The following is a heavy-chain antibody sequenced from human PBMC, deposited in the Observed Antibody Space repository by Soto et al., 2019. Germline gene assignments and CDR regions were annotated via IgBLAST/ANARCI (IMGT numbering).Heavy chain of an antibody. D-gene: IGHD4-17*01. Sequence: PSETLSLTCTVSGGSISSYYWSWIRQPAGKGLEWIGRIYTSGSTNYNPSLKSRVTMSVDTSKNQFSLKLSSVTAADTAVYYCARVGDYPKYYYYYVMDVCGQGTTVTVSS. V-gene: IGHV4-4*07. CDR3: ARVGDYPKYYYYYVMDV. J-gene: IGHJ6*02. CDR1: GGSISSYY. CDR2: IYTSGST.